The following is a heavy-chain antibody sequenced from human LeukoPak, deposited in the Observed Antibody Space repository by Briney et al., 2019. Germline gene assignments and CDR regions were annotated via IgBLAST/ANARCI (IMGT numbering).Heavy chain of an antibody. D-gene: IGHD6-13*01. CDR3: AREMPAADGSDAFDI. CDR1: GYTFTTYG. J-gene: IGHJ3*02. Sequence: GASVKVSCKASGYTFTTYGIVWLRQAPGEGPEWMGWISPYNDNTKYAQKLQGRVTMTADTSTSTAYMELRSLRSDDTAMYYCAREMPAADGSDAFDIWGQGTMVTVSS. CDR2: ISPYNDNT. V-gene: IGHV1-18*01.